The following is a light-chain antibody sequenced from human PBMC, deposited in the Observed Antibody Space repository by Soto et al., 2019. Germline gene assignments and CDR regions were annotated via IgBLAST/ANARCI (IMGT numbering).Light chain of an antibody. CDR1: QSVSSN. CDR2: GAS. CDR3: QQYNNWPPWT. J-gene: IGKJ1*01. V-gene: IGKV3-15*01. Sequence: EXLMTQSPATLSVSPGERAILSCRASQSVSSNLAWYQQKAGQAPRLLVYGASTRVTGIPARFRGSGSGTDFTLTISSLQSEDFAVYYCQQYNNWPPWTFGQGTKVDI.